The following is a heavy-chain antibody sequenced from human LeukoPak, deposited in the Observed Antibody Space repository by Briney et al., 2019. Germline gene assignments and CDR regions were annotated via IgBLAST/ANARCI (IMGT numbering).Heavy chain of an antibody. CDR2: IYYSGST. CDR3: ARDLYGSGSYYHVGAFDI. CDR1: GGSISSGGYY. D-gene: IGHD3-10*01. V-gene: IGHV4-31*03. J-gene: IGHJ3*02. Sequence: SQTLSLTCTVSGGSISSGGYYWSWIRQHPGKGLEWIGYIYYSGSTYYNPSLKSRVTISVDTSKNQFSLKLSSVTAADTAVYYCARDLYGSGSYYHVGAFDIWGQGTIVTVSS.